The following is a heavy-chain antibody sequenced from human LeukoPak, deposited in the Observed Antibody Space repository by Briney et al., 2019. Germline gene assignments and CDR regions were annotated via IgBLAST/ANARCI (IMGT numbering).Heavy chain of an antibody. D-gene: IGHD2-15*01. Sequence: SETLSLTCTVSGGSISSSSYYWGWIRQPPGKGLEWIGSIYYSGSTYYNPSLKSRVTISVDTSKNQFSLKLSSVTAADTAVYYCARGSGGDIVVVFDYWGQGTLVTVSS. CDR1: GGSISSSSYY. CDR3: ARGSGGDIVVVFDY. V-gene: IGHV4-39*07. J-gene: IGHJ4*02. CDR2: IYYSGST.